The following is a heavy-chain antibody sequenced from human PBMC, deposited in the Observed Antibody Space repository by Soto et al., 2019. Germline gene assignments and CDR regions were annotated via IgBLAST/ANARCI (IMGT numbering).Heavy chain of an antibody. V-gene: IGHV1-46*03. J-gene: IGHJ3*02. D-gene: IGHD3-9*01. CDR3: ARAPPNYDILTGYSPGAFDI. CDR1: GYTFTSYY. CDR2: INPSGGST. Sequence: GASVKVSCKASGYTFTSYYMHWVRQAPGQGLEWMGIINPSGGSTSYAQKFQGRVTMTRDTSTSTVYMELSSLRSEDTAVYYCARAPPNYDILTGYSPGAFDIWGQGTMVTVSS.